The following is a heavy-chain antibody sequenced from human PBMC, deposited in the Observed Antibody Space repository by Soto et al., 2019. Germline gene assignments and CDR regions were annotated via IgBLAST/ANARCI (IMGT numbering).Heavy chain of an antibody. CDR3: ARGWRFDT. D-gene: IGHD1-1*01. V-gene: IGHV4-34*01. J-gene: IGHJ5*02. CDR1: GGSFSGYQ. CDR2: INHSGTT. Sequence: SETLSLTCGVYGGSFSGYQWNWIRQSPGQGLEWIGEINHSGTTKYNPSLESRINLSVDTSKKQFSLKMFSVTAADTAIYYCARGWRFDTWGRGTQVTVSS.